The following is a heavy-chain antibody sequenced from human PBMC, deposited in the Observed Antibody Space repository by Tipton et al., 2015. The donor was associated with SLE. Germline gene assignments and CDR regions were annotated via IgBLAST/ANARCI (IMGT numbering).Heavy chain of an antibody. Sequence: TLSLTCTVSGASISSYYWSWIRQPPGKGLEWIGYIYYSGSTIHNPSLKSRVTMSVDTSKNQFSLKLSSVTAADTAVYYCAREEENDFWSGGDAFDIWGQGTMATVSS. CDR2: IYYSGST. D-gene: IGHD3-3*01. CDR3: AREEENDFWSGGDAFDI. J-gene: IGHJ3*02. V-gene: IGHV4-59*12. CDR1: GASISSYY.